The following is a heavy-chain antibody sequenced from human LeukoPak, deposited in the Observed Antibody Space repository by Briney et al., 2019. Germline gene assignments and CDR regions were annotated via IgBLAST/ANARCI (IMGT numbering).Heavy chain of an antibody. V-gene: IGHV4-4*07. CDR2: IYTSGST. CDR1: GGSISSYY. CDR3: ARYYYDSSGYWAADY. J-gene: IGHJ4*02. D-gene: IGHD3-22*01. Sequence: SETLSLTCTVSGGSISSYYWSWIRQPAGKGLEWIGRIYTSGSTNYNPSLKSRVTISVDKSKNQFSLKLSSVTAADTAVYYCARYYYDSSGYWAADYWGQGTLVTVSS.